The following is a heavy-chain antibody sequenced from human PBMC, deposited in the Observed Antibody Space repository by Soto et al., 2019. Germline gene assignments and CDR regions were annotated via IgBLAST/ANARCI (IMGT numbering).Heavy chain of an antibody. J-gene: IGHJ6*02. D-gene: IGHD5-12*01. Sequence: QVQLVQSGAEAKKPGSSGKVSCKASVGTFSSYAIRWVRQAPGQGLEWMGVINPIFGTANYAQKSQARVTITAEESTSTAYMALSSLSARDTAVYYCASTPVEMATKDGYYYGMDVWGRGTTVTVSS. V-gene: IGHV1-69*01. CDR1: VGTFSSYA. CDR2: INPIFGTA. CDR3: ASTPVEMATKDGYYYGMDV.